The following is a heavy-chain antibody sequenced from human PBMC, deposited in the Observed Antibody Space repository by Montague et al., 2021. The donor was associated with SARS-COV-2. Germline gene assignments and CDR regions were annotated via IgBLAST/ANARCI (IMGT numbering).Heavy chain of an antibody. CDR1: GASISSRNCY. Sequence: SETLSLTCSVSGASISSRNCYWGWIRQPAGKGLDWIGTIYNSGTTYYNPSLKSRITISVDTSKNQFSLKLTSVTAADTAVYYCARDRNYGDHSGCNWFHPWGQGTLVTVSS. CDR2: IYNSGTT. CDR3: ARDRNYGDHSGCNWFHP. J-gene: IGHJ5*02. V-gene: IGHV4-39*02. D-gene: IGHD4-17*01.